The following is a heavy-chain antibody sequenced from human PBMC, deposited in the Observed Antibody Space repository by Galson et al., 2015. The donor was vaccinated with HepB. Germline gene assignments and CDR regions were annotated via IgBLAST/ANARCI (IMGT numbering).Heavy chain of an antibody. CDR3: AKGRGYHHDPLLAG. CDR1: GFTFSSYG. V-gene: IGHV3-30*18. J-gene: IGHJ4*02. D-gene: IGHD6-19*01. CDR2: ISYDGSNK. Sequence: SLRLSCAASGFTFSSYGMHWVRQAPGKGLEWVAVISYDGSNKYYADSVKGRFTISRDNSKNTLYLQMNSLRAEDTAVYYCAKGRGYHHDPLLAGWGQGTLVTVSS.